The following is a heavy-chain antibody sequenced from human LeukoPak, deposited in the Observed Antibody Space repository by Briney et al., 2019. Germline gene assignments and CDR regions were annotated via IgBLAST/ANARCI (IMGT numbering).Heavy chain of an antibody. Sequence: PSETLSLTCAVYGGSFSGYYWSWIRQPPGKGLEWIGEINHSGSTNYNPSLKSRVTISVDTSKNQFSLKLSSVTAADTAVYYCARGPLRYRGYYYYYMDVWGKGTTVTVSS. CDR3: ARGPLRYRGYYYYYMDV. D-gene: IGHD3-9*01. J-gene: IGHJ6*03. CDR2: INHSGST. CDR1: GGSFSGYY. V-gene: IGHV4-34*01.